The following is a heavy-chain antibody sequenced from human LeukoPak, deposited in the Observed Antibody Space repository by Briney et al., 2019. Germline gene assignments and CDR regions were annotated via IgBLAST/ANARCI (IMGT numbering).Heavy chain of an antibody. Sequence: SGTLSLTCAVYGGSFSGYYWSWIRQPPGKGLEWIGEINHSGSTNYNPSLKSRVTISVDTSKNQFSLKLSSVTAADTAVYYCARVGLWWSTRGWFDPWGQGTLVTVSS. V-gene: IGHV4-34*01. J-gene: IGHJ5*02. CDR2: INHSGST. CDR3: ARVGLWWSTRGWFDP. D-gene: IGHD2-8*02. CDR1: GGSFSGYY.